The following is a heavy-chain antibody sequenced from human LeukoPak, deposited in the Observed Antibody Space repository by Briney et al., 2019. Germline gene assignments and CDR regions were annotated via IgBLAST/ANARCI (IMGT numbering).Heavy chain of an antibody. Sequence: PGGSLRLSCAASGLTFSSYAMSWVRQVPGKGLEWLSAMSASGGSTYYADSVKGRFTISRDNSKNTLYLQMNSLRAEDTALYYCAKMGNYYGSGSSPNFDYWGQGALVTVSS. J-gene: IGHJ4*02. CDR2: MSASGGST. CDR1: GLTFSSYA. V-gene: IGHV3-23*01. CDR3: AKMGNYYGSGSSPNFDY. D-gene: IGHD3-10*01.